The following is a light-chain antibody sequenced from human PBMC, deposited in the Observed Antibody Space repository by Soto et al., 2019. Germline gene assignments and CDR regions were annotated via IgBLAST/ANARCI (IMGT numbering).Light chain of an antibody. CDR2: AAS. Sequence: EIEMTQSPSTLSASVGERATLTCRASQSISRYLNWYQQKPGKAPKLLIYAASTLQSGVPSRFSGSGSGTDFTLTISSLQPEDFATYYCQQNYSTPITFGQGTKGEIK. CDR3: QQNYSTPIT. CDR1: QSISRY. V-gene: IGKV1-39*01. J-gene: IGKJ5*01.